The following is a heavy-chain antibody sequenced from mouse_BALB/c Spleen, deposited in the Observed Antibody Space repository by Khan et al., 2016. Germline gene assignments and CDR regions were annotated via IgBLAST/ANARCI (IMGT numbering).Heavy chain of an antibody. J-gene: IGHJ4*01. Sequence: EVQLQESGPSLVKPSQTLSLTCSVTGDSITSGYWNWLRKFPGNKLEYMGYISYSGSTYYNPSLNSRISIPRDTSKNQYYLQLNSVTTEDTATYYCARYYGSSYYAMDYWGQGTSVTVSS. CDR2: ISYSGST. V-gene: IGHV3-8*02. CDR3: ARYYGSSYYAMDY. D-gene: IGHD1-1*01. CDR1: GDSITSGY.